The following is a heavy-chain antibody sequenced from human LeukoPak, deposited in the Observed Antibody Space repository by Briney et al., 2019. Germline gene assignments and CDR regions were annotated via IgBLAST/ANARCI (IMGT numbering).Heavy chain of an antibody. CDR2: IKDDGSEK. J-gene: IGHJ4*02. CDR3: ATSVPGFGESLNY. D-gene: IGHD3-10*01. CDR1: GFSFSTYW. V-gene: IGHV3-7*01. Sequence: PGGSLRLSCAASGFSFSTYWMTWVRQAPGKGLEWVANIKDDGSEKKYVDSVKGRFTLSRDNAKNSPYLQINSLKAEDTAVYYCATSVPGFGESLNYWGQGTLVTVSS.